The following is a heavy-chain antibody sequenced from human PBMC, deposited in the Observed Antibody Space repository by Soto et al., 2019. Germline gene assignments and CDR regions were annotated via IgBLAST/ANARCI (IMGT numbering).Heavy chain of an antibody. CDR3: ARQIVVVVAANPYYYYGMDV. Sequence: GGSLRLSCAASGFTFSSYWMSWVRQAPGKGLEWVANIKQDGSEKYYVDSVKGRFTISRDNAKNSLYLQMNSLRAEDTAVYYCARQIVVVVAANPYYYYGMDVWGQGTTVTVSS. J-gene: IGHJ6*02. V-gene: IGHV3-7*05. CDR1: GFTFSSYW. CDR2: IKQDGSEK. D-gene: IGHD2-15*01.